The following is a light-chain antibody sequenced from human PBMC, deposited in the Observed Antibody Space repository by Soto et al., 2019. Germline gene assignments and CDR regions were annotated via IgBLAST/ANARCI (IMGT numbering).Light chain of an antibody. J-gene: IGKJ2*01. V-gene: IGKV1-39*01. Sequence: DIQMTQSPSSLSASVGDRVTITCRASQNIDSYLNWYQQKPGKAPKLLIYVASSWQSGVPSRFSGSGSGTDFNLAISSLQPEDSGTYDCQQSSSLPFTFGQGTKLEIK. CDR1: QNIDSY. CDR3: QQSSSLPFT. CDR2: VAS.